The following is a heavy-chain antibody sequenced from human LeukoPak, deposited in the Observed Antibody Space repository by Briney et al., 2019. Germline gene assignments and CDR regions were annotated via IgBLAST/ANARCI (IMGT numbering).Heavy chain of an antibody. CDR2: IKQDGNEK. V-gene: IGHV3-7*01. CDR3: ARGFYDGANWFDP. D-gene: IGHD5/OR15-5a*01. J-gene: IGHJ5*02. CDR1: RFTFTSHW. Sequence: QPGGSLRLSCGASRFTFTSHWMSWVRQAPGKGLEWVANIKQDGNEKYYVESVKGRFIISRDNAKNSLYLQMNSLRAEDTAVYYCARGFYDGANWFDPWGQGTLVTVSS.